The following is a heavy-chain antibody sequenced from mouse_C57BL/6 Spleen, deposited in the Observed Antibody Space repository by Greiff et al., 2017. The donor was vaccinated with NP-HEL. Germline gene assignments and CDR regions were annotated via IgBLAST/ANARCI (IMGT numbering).Heavy chain of an antibody. D-gene: IGHD2-3*01. J-gene: IGHJ4*01. CDR3: ARSGDGYPYYAMDY. V-gene: IGHV1-39*01. CDR1: GYSFTDYN. Sequence: EVQLQQSGPELVKPGASVEISCKASGYSFTDYNMNWVKQSNGKSLEWIGVINPNYGTTSYNPKFKGKATLTVEQSSRTAYMQLNSLTSEDSAVYYGARSGDGYPYYAMDYWGQGTSVTVSS. CDR2: INPNYGTT.